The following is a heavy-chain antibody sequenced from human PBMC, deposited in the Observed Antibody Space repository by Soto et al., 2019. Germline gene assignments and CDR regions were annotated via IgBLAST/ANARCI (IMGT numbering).Heavy chain of an antibody. V-gene: IGHV1-69*06. J-gene: IGHJ4*02. Sequence: SVKVSCKASGGTFSSYAISWVRQAPGQGLEWMGGIIPIFGTANYAQKFQGRVTITADKSTSTAYMELSSLRSEDTAVYYCAMGITMIVVVIKPSRFDYWGEGTLVTVS. CDR3: AMGITMIVVVIKPSRFDY. D-gene: IGHD3-22*01. CDR2: IIPIFGTA. CDR1: GGTFSSYA.